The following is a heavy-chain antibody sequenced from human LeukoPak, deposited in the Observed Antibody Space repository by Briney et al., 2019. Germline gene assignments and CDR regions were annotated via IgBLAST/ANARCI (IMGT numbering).Heavy chain of an antibody. Sequence: SETLSLTCTVSGVSISSSSYYWGWIRQPPGKGLEWIGSIYYSGSTYYNQSLKSRVTISVATSKYQFSLKLSSVTAADTAVYYCAGTVVDGXSLDPWGQGTLVTVSS. CDR1: GVSISSSSYY. CDR3: AGTVVDGXSLDP. V-gene: IGHV4-39*01. CDR2: IYYSGST. J-gene: IGHJ5*02. D-gene: IGHD5-24*01.